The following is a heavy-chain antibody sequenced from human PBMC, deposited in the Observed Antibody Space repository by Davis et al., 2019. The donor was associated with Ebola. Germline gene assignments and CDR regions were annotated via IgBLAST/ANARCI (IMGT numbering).Heavy chain of an antibody. Sequence: PGGSLRLSCAASGFTFSDYYMSWIRQAPGKGLEWVSYISSSGSTIYYADSVKGRFTISRDNAKNSLYLQMNSLRAEDTAVYYCARCLAVAAYSLYYYYGMDVWGQGTTVTVSS. V-gene: IGHV3-11*04. CDR3: ARCLAVAAYSLYYYYGMDV. D-gene: IGHD6-19*01. CDR1: GFTFSDYY. CDR2: ISSSGSTI. J-gene: IGHJ6*02.